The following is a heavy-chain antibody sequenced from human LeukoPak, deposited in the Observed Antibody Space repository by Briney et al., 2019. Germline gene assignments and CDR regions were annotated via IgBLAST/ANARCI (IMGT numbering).Heavy chain of an antibody. J-gene: IGHJ4*02. Sequence: PGGSLRLSCAASGFTFNNYAMSWVRQAPGKGLEWVSAISAGGGSTYYADSVKGRFTISRGNSKNTLYLQMNSLRADDTAVYYCARDRGNYFDYWGQGTLVTVSS. V-gene: IGHV3-23*01. D-gene: IGHD1-14*01. CDR1: GFTFNNYA. CDR2: ISAGGGST. CDR3: ARDRGNYFDY.